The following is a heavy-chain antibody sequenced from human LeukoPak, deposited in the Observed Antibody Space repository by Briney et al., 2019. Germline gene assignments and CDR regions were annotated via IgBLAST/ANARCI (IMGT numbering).Heavy chain of an antibody. J-gene: IGHJ4*02. CDR1: GFTFSSYV. V-gene: IGHV3-23*01. CDR2: ISGSGTST. Sequence: GGSLRLSCAASGFTFSSYVMSWVRRAPGKGLEWVSGISGSGTSTYYADSVKGRFTISRDNSKNTLFLQMNSLRADDTAVYYCAKKGIAAADSFDYWGQGTLVTVSS. CDR3: AKKGIAAADSFDY. D-gene: IGHD6-13*01.